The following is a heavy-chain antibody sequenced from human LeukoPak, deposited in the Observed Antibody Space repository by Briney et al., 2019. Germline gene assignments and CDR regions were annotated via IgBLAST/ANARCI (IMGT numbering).Heavy chain of an antibody. CDR3: ARGPGYSGSYYRHFDY. D-gene: IGHD1-26*01. J-gene: IGHJ4*02. CDR1: GGSFSGYY. Sequence: SETLSLTCAVYGGSFSGYYWSWTRQPPGKGLEWIGEINHSGSTNYNPSLKSRVTISVDTSKNQFSLKLSSVTAADTAVYYCARGPGYSGSYYRHFDYWGQGTLVTVSS. V-gene: IGHV4-34*01. CDR2: INHSGST.